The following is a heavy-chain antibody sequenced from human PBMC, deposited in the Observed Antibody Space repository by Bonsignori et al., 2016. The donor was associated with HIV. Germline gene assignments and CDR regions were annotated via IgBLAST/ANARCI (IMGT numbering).Heavy chain of an antibody. D-gene: IGHD3-16*01. Sequence: VRQAPGKGLEWVAFIRYDGSNKYYADSVKGRFTISRDNSKNTLYLQMNSLRAEDTAVYYCAKDRGPGGNYFDYWGQGTLVTVSS. V-gene: IGHV3-30*02. CDR3: AKDRGPGGNYFDY. J-gene: IGHJ4*02. CDR2: IRYDGSNK.